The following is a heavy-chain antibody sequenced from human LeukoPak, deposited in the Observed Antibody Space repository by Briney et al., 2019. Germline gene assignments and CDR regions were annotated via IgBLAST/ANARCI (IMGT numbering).Heavy chain of an antibody. CDR1: GFTFSSYA. D-gene: IGHD6-13*01. CDR2: LSGSGGGT. Sequence: GGSLRLSCAASGFTFSSYAMSWVRQAPGKGLEWVSGLSGSGGGTYYADSVKGRFTISRDNSKNTLYLQMNSLRAGDTAVYYCAREKLGYSSSWYWFDPWGQGTLVTVSS. J-gene: IGHJ5*02. V-gene: IGHV3-23*01. CDR3: AREKLGYSSSWYWFDP.